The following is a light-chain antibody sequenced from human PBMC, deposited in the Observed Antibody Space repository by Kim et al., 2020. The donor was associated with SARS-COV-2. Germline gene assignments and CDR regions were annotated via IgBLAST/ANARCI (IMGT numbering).Light chain of an antibody. CDR3: QAWDSSTWV. CDR1: KLEAKY. J-gene: IGLJ3*02. V-gene: IGLV3-1*01. CDR2: QDS. Sequence: SYELTQPPSVSVSPGQTASITCAGDKLEAKYGYWYQQKPGQSPVLVIYQDSKRPSGIPERFSGSNSGNTATLTISGTQAGDEADYYCQAWDSSTWVFGGGTQLTVL.